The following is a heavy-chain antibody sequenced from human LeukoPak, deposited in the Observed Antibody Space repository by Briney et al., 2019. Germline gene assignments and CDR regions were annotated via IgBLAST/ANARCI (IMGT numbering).Heavy chain of an antibody. Sequence: SETLSLTCAVSGGSLSVYYWSWIRQPPGKGLEWIGEINHSGSTNYNPSLKSRVTISVDTSKNQFSLKLSSVTAADTAVYYCAREDVLLWFGELLGGSFDYWGQGTLVTVSS. D-gene: IGHD3-10*01. CDR1: GGSLSVYY. CDR2: INHSGST. J-gene: IGHJ4*02. V-gene: IGHV4-34*01. CDR3: AREDVLLWFGELLGGSFDY.